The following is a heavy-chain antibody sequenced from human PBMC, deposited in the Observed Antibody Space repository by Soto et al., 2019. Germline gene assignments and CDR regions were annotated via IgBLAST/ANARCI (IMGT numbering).Heavy chain of an antibody. Sequence: GGSLRLSCAASGFTFSSYWMHWVRQTPGKGLVWVSRIDREGSDTAYADSVKGRFTISRDNAKNTLYLQMNSLRAEDTAVYYCARATTTVTTRPTLGYWGQGTLVSVSS. CDR2: IDREGSDT. D-gene: IGHD4-17*01. V-gene: IGHV3-74*01. CDR3: ARATTTVTTRPTLGY. CDR1: GFTFSSYW. J-gene: IGHJ4*02.